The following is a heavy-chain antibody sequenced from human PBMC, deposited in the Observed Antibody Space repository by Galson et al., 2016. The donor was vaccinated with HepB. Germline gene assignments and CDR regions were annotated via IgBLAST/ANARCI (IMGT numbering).Heavy chain of an antibody. J-gene: IGHJ5*02. V-gene: IGHV3-23*01. D-gene: IGHD3-10*01. CDR1: GFTFSNYA. CDR3: AKDRAGSISWGFGT. Sequence: LRLSCAASGFTFSNYAMNWVRQAPGKGLQWVSTISDSGSSTYYADSVQGRFTIPRDNAKNTLYLQMNSLRAEDTAVYYCAKDRAGSISWGFGTWGQGALVTVSS. CDR2: ISDSGSST.